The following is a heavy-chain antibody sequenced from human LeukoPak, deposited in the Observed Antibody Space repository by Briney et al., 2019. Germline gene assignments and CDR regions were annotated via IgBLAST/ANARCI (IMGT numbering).Heavy chain of an antibody. CDR2: IGGSSGKT. D-gene: IGHD3-10*01. CDR3: AKQPYQYVSGSPSWLDP. J-gene: IGHJ5*02. Sequence: GGSLRLSCAASGFSFSSYAITWVRQAPGKGLEWVSGIGGSSGKTFYADSVKGRFTISRDNSKNTLYLQMNTLRAEDTAIYFCAKQPYQYVSGSPSWLDPWGQGTLVTVSS. CDR1: GFSFSSYA. V-gene: IGHV3-23*01.